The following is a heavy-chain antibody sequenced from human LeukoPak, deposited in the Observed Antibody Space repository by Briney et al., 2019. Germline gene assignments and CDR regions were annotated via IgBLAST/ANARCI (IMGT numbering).Heavy chain of an antibody. J-gene: IGHJ6*02. D-gene: IGHD6-13*01. V-gene: IGHV1-2*02. CDR3: ARVRIGQQLDKYYYYAMDV. Sequence: ASVKVSCKASGYTFSNYYMHWVRQAPGQGLEWMGLINPTGTGTNYAQKFRGRVTLTRDTSISTAYMEVSRLRSDDTAVYYCARVRIGQQLDKYYYYAMDVWGQGTTVTVSS. CDR1: GYTFSNYY. CDR2: INPTGTGT.